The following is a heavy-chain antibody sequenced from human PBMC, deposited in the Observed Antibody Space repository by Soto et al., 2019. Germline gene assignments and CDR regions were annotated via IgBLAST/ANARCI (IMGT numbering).Heavy chain of an antibody. CDR2: ISAYNGNT. CDR3: AREQGYDSSGPEDY. J-gene: IGHJ4*02. D-gene: IGHD3-22*01. Sequence: ASVKVSCKASGYTFTSYCISWVRQAPGQGLEWMGWISAYNGNTNYAQKLQGRVTMTTDTSTSTAYMELRSLRSDDTAVYYCAREQGYDSSGPEDYWGQGTLVTVSS. V-gene: IGHV1-18*01. CDR1: GYTFTSYC.